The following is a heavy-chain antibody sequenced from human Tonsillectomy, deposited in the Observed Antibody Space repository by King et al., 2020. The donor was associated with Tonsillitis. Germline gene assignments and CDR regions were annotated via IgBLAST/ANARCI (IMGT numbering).Heavy chain of an antibody. D-gene: IGHD2-8*02. CDR2: ISVYTGNT. CDR3: ARGLYCTGAICRGSHDH. CDR1: GYTFSRYG. Sequence: VQLVQSGVEVKKPGASVKVSCKASGYTFSRYGISWVRQAPGQGLEWMGWISVYTGNTNYAPNLQGRVTMTTDTSTNTAYMELRSLTSDDTAVYYCARGLYCTGAICRGSHDHWGQGTLVTVSS. V-gene: IGHV1-18*01. J-gene: IGHJ4*02.